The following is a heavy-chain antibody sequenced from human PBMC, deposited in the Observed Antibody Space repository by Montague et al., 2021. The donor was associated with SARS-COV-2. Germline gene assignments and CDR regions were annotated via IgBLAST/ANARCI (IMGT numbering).Heavy chain of an antibody. J-gene: IGHJ4*02. CDR2: VHYSDSN. Sequence: SETLSLTCTVSGGSISSYYYNWLRHPPPKGLGWVGHVHYSDSNTSNPSSTRRITITIDTPKNQYSLQLSSVTAAATAVYYCARSLDPSGTYYLLYWGQGTPVTVSS. CDR3: ARSLDPSGTYYLLY. V-gene: IGHV4-59*01. D-gene: IGHD3-10*01. CDR1: GGSISSYY.